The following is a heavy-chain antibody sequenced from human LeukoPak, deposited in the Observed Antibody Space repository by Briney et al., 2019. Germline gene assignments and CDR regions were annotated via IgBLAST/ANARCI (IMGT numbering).Heavy chain of an antibody. V-gene: IGHV3-21*01. CDR3: AREQDDISYYYYGMDV. D-gene: IGHD3-9*01. CDR1: GFTFSSYS. J-gene: IGHJ6*02. Sequence: PGGCLRLSCAASGFTFSSYSINWVRQAPGKGLEWVSSISSSSSYIYYADSVKGRFTISRDNAKNSLYLQMNSLRAEDTAAYYCAREQDDISYYYYGMDVWGQGTTVTVTS. CDR2: ISSSSSYI.